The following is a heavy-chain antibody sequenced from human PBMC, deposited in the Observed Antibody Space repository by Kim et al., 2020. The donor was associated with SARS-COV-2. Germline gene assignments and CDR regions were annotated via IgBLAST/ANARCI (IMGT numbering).Heavy chain of an antibody. D-gene: IGHD3-9*01. Sequence: SETLSLTCAVYGGSFSGYYWSWIRQPPGKGLEWIGEINHSGSTNYNPSLKSRVTISVDTSKNQFSLKLNSVTAADTAVYYCARDVGYDILTGYSYYFDYWGQGTLVTVSS. CDR1: GGSFSGYY. CDR2: INHSGST. CDR3: ARDVGYDILTGYSYYFDY. V-gene: IGHV4-34*01. J-gene: IGHJ4*02.